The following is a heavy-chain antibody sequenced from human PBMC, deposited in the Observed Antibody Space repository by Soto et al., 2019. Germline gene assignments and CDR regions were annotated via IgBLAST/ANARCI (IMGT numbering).Heavy chain of an antibody. V-gene: IGHV4-59*01. CDR1: GGSISSYY. CDR3: ARTVYYDFWSASLMDV. Sequence: PSETLSLTCTVSGGSISSYYWSWIRQPPGKGLEWIGYIYYSGSTNYNPSLKSRVTISVDTSKNQFSLKLSSVTAADTAVYYCARTVYYDFWSASLMDVWGQGTTVTVSS. D-gene: IGHD3-3*01. CDR2: IYYSGST. J-gene: IGHJ6*02.